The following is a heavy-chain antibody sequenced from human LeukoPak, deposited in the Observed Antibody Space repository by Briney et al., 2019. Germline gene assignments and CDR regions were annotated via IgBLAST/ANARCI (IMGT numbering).Heavy chain of an antibody. V-gene: IGHV4-4*02. CDR3: ARDLYSSRTNDAFVI. D-gene: IGHD6-13*01. CDR1: GGSISSSNW. Sequence: SETLSLTCAVSGGSISSSNWWSWVRQPPGKGLEWIGEMYPSGSTNYNPSLKSRVTISIDKSKNQFSLKLTSVTAADTAVYYCARDLYSSRTNDAFVIWGQGTMVTVSS. CDR2: MYPSGST. J-gene: IGHJ3*02.